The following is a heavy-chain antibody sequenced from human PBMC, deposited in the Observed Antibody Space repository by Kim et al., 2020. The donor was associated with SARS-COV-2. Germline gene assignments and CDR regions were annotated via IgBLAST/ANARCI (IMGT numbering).Heavy chain of an antibody. CDR1: GFTFSSYA. CDR2: IRGSGGST. Sequence: GGSLRLSCAASGFTFSSYAMSWVRQTPGKGLEWVSAIRGSGGSTYYADSVKGRFTISRDNYKNTLYLQMNSLRAEDTAVFYCAKDLRYCRCCSCLHVDWYFDLGGRGTLVTVSS. D-gene: IGHD2-15*01. J-gene: IGHJ2*01. V-gene: IGHV3-23*01. CDR3: AKDLRYCRCCSCLHVDWYFDL.